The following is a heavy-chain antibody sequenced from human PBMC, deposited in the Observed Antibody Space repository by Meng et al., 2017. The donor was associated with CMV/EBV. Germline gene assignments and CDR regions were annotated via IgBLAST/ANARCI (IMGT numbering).Heavy chain of an antibody. CDR1: GFTFDDYA. Sequence: SLKISCAASGFTFDDYAMHWVRQAPGKGLEWVSGISWNSGSIGYADSVKGRFTISRDNSKNTLYLQMNSLRAEDTAVYYCAKRSMILAVVDYWGQGTLVTVSS. J-gene: IGHJ4*02. V-gene: IGHV3-9*01. CDR3: AKRSMILAVVDY. CDR2: ISWNSGSI. D-gene: IGHD3-22*01.